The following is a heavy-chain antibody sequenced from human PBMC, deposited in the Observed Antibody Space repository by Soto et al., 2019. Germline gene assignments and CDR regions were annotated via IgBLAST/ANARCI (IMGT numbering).Heavy chain of an antibody. J-gene: IGHJ6*02. CDR1: GYTFTSYG. Sequence: GASVKVSCKASGYTFTSYGISWVRQAPGQGLEWMGWISAYNGNTNYAQKLQGRVTMTTDTSTSTAYMELRSLRSDDTAVYYCARDCSSTSSIVNYCYYYYGMDVWGQGATVTVSS. D-gene: IGHD2-2*01. CDR2: ISAYNGNT. V-gene: IGHV1-18*01. CDR3: ARDCSSTSSIVNYCYYYYGMDV.